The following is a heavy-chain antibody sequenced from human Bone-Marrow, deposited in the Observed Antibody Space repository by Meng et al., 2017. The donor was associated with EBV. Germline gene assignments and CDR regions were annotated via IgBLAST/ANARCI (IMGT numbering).Heavy chain of an antibody. Sequence: QVQLVQSGSEVKKPXXXXEVSCKASGYSFTTYGLNWVRQAPGQGLEWMGGINTKTGNPTYAQGFTGRFDFSLDTSVSTAYLQINSLKPEDIAIYYCARDIGGRFDYWGQGTLVTVSS. CDR3: ARDIGGRFDY. J-gene: IGHJ4*02. V-gene: IGHV7-4-1*02. CDR2: INTKTGNP. D-gene: IGHD6-19*01. CDR1: GYSFTTYG.